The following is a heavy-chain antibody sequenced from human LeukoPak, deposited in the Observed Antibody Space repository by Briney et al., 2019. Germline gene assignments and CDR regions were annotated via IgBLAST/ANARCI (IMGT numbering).Heavy chain of an antibody. V-gene: IGHV4-61*01. CDR2: IYYSGST. D-gene: IGHD5-12*01. CDR3: ARDPGYSGIDY. CDR1: GGSVSSGSYY. Sequence: KPSETLSLTCTVSGGSVSSGSYYWSWIRQPPGKGLEWIGYIYYSGSTNYNPPLKSRVTISVDTPKNQFSLKLSSVTAADTAVYYCARDPGYSGIDYWGQGTLVTVSS. J-gene: IGHJ4*02.